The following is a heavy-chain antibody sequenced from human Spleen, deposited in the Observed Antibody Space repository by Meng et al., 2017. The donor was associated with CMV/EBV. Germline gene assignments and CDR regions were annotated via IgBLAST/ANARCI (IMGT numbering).Heavy chain of an antibody. J-gene: IGHJ4*02. CDR2: ISSSGSTI. CDR1: GFTFSSYE. V-gene: IGHV3-48*03. Sequence: GGSLRLSCAASGFTFSSYEMNWVRQAPGKGLEWVSYISSSGSTIYYADSVKGRFTISRDNAKNSLYLQMNSLRAEDTAVYYCARVAGTETYYDFWSGYPYFDYWGQGTLVTVSS. CDR3: ARVAGTETYYDFWSGYPYFDY. D-gene: IGHD3-3*01.